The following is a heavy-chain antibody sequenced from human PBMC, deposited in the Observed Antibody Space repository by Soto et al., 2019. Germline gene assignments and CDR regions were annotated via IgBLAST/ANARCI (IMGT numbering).Heavy chain of an antibody. D-gene: IGHD3-3*01. V-gene: IGHV1-18*01. CDR3: ARGSARFLEWLYYFDY. CDR1: SYTYNNYR. Sequence: ASVKVSFYASSYTYNNYRISWKLKATGPGLVWKGRISAYNDITNYAQKLQGRVTMTTDTSTSTAYMELRSLRSDDTAVYYCARGSARFLEWLYYFDYWGQGTLVTVSS. J-gene: IGHJ4*02. CDR2: ISAYNDIT.